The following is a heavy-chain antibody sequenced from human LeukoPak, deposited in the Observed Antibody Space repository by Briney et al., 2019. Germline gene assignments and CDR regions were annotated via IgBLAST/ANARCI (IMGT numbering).Heavy chain of an antibody. D-gene: IGHD2-15*01. V-gene: IGHV1-2*04. CDR3: AVGYCSGGSCYSLGY. CDR1: GYTFTGYY. J-gene: IGHJ4*02. CDR2: INPNSGGT. Sequence: GASVKVSCKASGYTFTGYYMHWVRRAPGQGLEWMGWINPNSGGTNYAQKFQGWVTMTRDTSISTAYMELSRLRSDDTAVYYCAVGYCSGGSCYSLGYWGQGTLVTVSS.